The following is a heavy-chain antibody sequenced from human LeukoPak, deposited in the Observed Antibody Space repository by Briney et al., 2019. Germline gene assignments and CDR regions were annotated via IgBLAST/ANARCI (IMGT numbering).Heavy chain of an antibody. CDR1: RYTFSDHY. CDR3: ARAYYMDV. V-gene: IGHV1-2*02. Sequence: ASVRVSCKTSRYTFSDHYLHWVRQAPGQGLEWMGWINSKSGGTNYAQKFQGRVTMTRDTSISTAYMELSSLRSEDTAVYYCARAYYMDVWGKGTTVTISS. J-gene: IGHJ6*03. CDR2: INSKSGGT.